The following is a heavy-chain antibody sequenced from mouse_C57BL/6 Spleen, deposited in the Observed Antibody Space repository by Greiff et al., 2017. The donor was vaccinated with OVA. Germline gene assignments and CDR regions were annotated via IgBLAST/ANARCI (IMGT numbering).Heavy chain of an antibody. D-gene: IGHD2-4*01. CDR1: GYAFTNYL. J-gene: IGHJ3*01. CDR3: ARYYDYDVGFAY. Sequence: VQLQQSGAELVRPGTSVKVSCKASGYAFTNYLIEWVKQRPGQGLEWIGVINPGCGGTNYNEKFKGKATLTADKSSSTAYMQLSSLTSADSAVYFCARYYDYDVGFAYWGQGTLVTVSA. CDR2: INPGCGGT. V-gene: IGHV1-54*01.